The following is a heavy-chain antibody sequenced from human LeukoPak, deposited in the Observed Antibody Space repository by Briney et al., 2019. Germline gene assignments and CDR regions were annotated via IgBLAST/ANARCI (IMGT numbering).Heavy chain of an antibody. J-gene: IGHJ5*02. V-gene: IGHV3-48*03. CDR2: ISTGGSTI. CDR3: ARRWYSSSWYGNWFDP. Sequence: GGSLRLSCAASGFTFSSYEMNWVRQAPGKGLEWVSYISTGGSTIYYADSVKGRFTISRDNAKNSLYLQMNSLRAEDTAVYYCARRWYSSSWYGNWFDPWGQGTLVTVSS. CDR1: GFTFSSYE. D-gene: IGHD6-13*01.